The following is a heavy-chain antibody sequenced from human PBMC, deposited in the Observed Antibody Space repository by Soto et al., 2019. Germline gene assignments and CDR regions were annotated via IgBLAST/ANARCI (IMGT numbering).Heavy chain of an antibody. CDR3: ARDHVVSRNWFDP. D-gene: IGHD2-21*01. J-gene: IGHJ5*02. Sequence: AGGALRLSLAASGFNLRSYWVHRVRQTPGKGLVWVSRINSDGSSTSYADSVKGRFTISRDNAKNTLYLQMNSLRAEDTAVYYCARDHVVSRNWFDPWGQGTLVTVSS. CDR1: GFNLRSYW. CDR2: INSDGSST. V-gene: IGHV3-74*01.